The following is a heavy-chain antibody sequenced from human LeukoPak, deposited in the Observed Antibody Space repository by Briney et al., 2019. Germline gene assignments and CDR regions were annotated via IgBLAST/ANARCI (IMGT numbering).Heavy chain of an antibody. CDR2: VSFTSSFV. J-gene: IGHJ4*02. Sequence: GGSLRLSCAASGFTFSDYSMSWVSQAPGKGLEWVSSVSFTSSFVYYADSVKGRFTISRDNAKNSLYLQMNSLRAEDTAVYYCASERLVVRGITGYFDYWGQGTLVAVSS. CDR1: GFTFSDYS. V-gene: IGHV3-21*01. D-gene: IGHD3-10*01. CDR3: ASERLVVRGITGYFDY.